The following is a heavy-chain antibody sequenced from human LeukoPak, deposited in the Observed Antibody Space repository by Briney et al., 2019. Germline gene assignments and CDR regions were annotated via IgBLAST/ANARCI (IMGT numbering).Heavy chain of an antibody. J-gene: IGHJ5*02. Sequence: SETLSLTCTVSGGSISSYYWSWIRQPPGKGLEWMGYIYYSGSTNYNPSLKSRVTISVDTSKNQFSLKLSSVTAADTAVYYCARGGVGYLNWFDPWGQGTLVTVSS. CDR1: GGSISSYY. D-gene: IGHD2-8*02. CDR2: IYYSGST. V-gene: IGHV4-59*01. CDR3: ARGGVGYLNWFDP.